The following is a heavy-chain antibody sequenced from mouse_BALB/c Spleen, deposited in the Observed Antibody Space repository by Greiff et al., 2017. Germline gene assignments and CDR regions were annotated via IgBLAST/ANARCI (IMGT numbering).Heavy chain of an antibody. CDR2: IWAGGST. V-gene: IGHV2-9*02. D-gene: IGHD1-1*01. Sequence: QVQLKESGPGLVAPSQSLSITCTVSGFSLTSYGVHWVRQPPGKGLEWLGVIWAGGSTNYNSALMSRLSISKDNSKSQVFLKMNSLQTDDTAMYYCARDRRVYYGSSTFAYWGQGTLVTVSA. J-gene: IGHJ3*01. CDR1: GFSLTSYG. CDR3: ARDRRVYYGSSTFAY.